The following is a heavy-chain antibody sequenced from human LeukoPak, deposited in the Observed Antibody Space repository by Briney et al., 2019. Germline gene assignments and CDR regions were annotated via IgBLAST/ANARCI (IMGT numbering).Heavy chain of an antibody. Sequence: GGSLRLSCAASGFTFSDYYMSWIRQAPGKGLEWVSYISSSGSTIYYADSVKGRFTISRDNAKNSLYLQMNSLRAEDTAVYYCARDLITMVRGVIIKRYGMDVWGQGTTVTVSS. CDR2: ISSSGSTI. CDR1: GFTFSDYY. CDR3: ARDLITMVRGVIIKRYGMDV. J-gene: IGHJ6*02. V-gene: IGHV3-11*04. D-gene: IGHD3-10*01.